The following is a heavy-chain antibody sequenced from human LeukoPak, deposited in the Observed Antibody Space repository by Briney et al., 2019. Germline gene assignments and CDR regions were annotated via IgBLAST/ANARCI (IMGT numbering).Heavy chain of an antibody. D-gene: IGHD6-13*01. CDR2: IYYSGST. V-gene: IGHV4-59*01. J-gene: IGHJ4*02. CDR3: ARSHSSSWYDDHYYFDY. CDR1: GGSFSTYY. Sequence: SETLSLTCTVSGGSFSTYYWSWIRQPAGKGLEWIGYIYYSGSTNYNPSLKSRVTISVDTSKNQFSLKLSSVTAADTAVYYCARSHSSSWYDDHYYFDYWGQGTLVTVSS.